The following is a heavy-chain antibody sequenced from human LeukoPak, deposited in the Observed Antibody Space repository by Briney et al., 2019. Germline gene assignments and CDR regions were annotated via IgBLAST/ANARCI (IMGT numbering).Heavy chain of an antibody. CDR1: GGSFSGYY. CDR2: INHSGST. Sequence: SETLSLTCAVYGGSFSGYYWSWIRPPPGKGLEWIGEINHSGSTNYNPSLKSRVTISVDRSKNQFSLKLSSVTAADAAVYYCARIYVWGSYRFDYWGQGTLVTVSS. D-gene: IGHD3-16*02. J-gene: IGHJ4*02. V-gene: IGHV4-34*01. CDR3: ARIYVWGSYRFDY.